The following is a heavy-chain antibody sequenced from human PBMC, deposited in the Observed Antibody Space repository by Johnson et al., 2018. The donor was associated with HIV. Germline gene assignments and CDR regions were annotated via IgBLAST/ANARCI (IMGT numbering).Heavy chain of an antibody. D-gene: IGHD2-21*02. J-gene: IGHJ3*02. CDR2: IRYDGSNK. Sequence: QVKLVESGGGVVQPGGSLRLSCAASGFTFSSYGMHWVRQAPGKGLEWVAFIRYDGSNKYYADSVKGRFTISRDNSKTTLYLQMNSVRAEDTAVYYCAKTIVVVAADAFDIWGQVTMVTVSS. CDR3: AKTIVVVAADAFDI. V-gene: IGHV3-30*02. CDR1: GFTFSSYG.